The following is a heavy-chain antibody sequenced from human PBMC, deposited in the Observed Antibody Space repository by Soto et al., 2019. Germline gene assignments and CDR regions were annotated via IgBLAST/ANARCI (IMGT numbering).Heavy chain of an antibody. V-gene: IGHV2-5*02. D-gene: IGHD1-1*01. CDR1: GFSLTTSPMG. CDR3: AHRLSGYSWNGGSFDY. J-gene: IGHJ4*02. Sequence: QITLKESGPTLVKPTQTLTLTCTFSGFSLTTSPMGVGWIRQPPGKALEWLVVIYWDDDKRYSPSLKSRLTITKAHSKNQVVLTMTNMDPVDTATYYCAHRLSGYSWNGGSFDYWGQGALVTVSS. CDR2: IYWDDDK.